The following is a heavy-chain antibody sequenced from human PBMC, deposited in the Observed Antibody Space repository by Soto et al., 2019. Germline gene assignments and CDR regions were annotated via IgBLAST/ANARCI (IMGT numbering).Heavy chain of an antibody. D-gene: IGHD6-6*01. CDR3: ARSGQLDHYYYYMDV. V-gene: IGHV1-2*04. J-gene: IGHJ6*03. CDR2: INPNSGGT. Sequence: ASVKVSCKASGYTFTDYYMHWVRQAPGQGLEWMGWINPNSGGTNYAQKFQGWVTMTRDTSISTAYMELSRLRSDDTAVYYCARSGQLDHYYYYMDVWGKGTTVTVSS. CDR1: GYTFTDYY.